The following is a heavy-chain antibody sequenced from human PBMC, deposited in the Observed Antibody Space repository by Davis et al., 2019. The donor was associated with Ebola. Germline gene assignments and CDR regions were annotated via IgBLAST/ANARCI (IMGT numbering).Heavy chain of an antibody. D-gene: IGHD5-12*01. V-gene: IGHV4-34*01. J-gene: IGHJ6*02. CDR2: INHSGRT. Sequence: GSLRLSCPVYGGSFSGYYWSWIRQSPGKGLEWIGEINHSGRTNYNPSLKSRVTISVDTSKNQFSLKLSSVTAADTAVYYCARGEYSGYDWNYYYYYGMDVWGQGTTVTVSS. CDR1: GGSFSGYY. CDR3: ARGEYSGYDWNYYYYYGMDV.